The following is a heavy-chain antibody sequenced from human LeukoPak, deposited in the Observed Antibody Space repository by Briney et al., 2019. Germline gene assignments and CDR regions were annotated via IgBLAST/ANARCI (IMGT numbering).Heavy chain of an antibody. D-gene: IGHD4/OR15-4a*01. Sequence: PGGSLRLSCAASGFTFSDYSMTCVRQAPGKGLEWVSSISGSSSYIYYADSLKGRFTISRDNAKNSLFLQMNSLRAEDTAVYYCARRVPYFDYWGQGALVTVSS. J-gene: IGHJ4*02. CDR2: ISGSSSYI. CDR1: GFTFSDYS. CDR3: ARRVPYFDY. V-gene: IGHV3-21*01.